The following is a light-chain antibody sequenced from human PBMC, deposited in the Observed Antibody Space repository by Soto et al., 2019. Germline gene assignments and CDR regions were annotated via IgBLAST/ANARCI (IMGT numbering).Light chain of an antibody. CDR1: QSVSSNY. CDR3: QQYGNGNSPRYS. J-gene: IGKJ2*03. CDR2: GTS. Sequence: EIVLTQSPGTLSLSLGERATLSCRASQSVSSNYLACYQQKPGQAPRLLIYGTSSRATGIPDRFSGSGSGTDFTLSISRLEPEDFAVYYCQQYGNGNSPRYSFGQGTRLEIK. V-gene: IGKV3-20*01.